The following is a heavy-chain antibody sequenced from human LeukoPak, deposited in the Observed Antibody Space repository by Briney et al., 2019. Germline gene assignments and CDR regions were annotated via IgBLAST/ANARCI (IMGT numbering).Heavy chain of an antibody. CDR3: ARGDADLNGDYGKVPFDY. CDR2: TYHSGNT. CDR1: GYSTSSGYY. J-gene: IGHJ4*02. D-gene: IGHD4-17*01. Sequence: SETLSLTCTVSGYSTSSGYYWGWIRQPPGKGLEWIGSTYHSGNTYYNPSLKSRVTISVDTSKNQFSLKLSSVTVADTAVYYCARGDADLNGDYGKVPFDYWGQGTLVTVSS. V-gene: IGHV4-38-2*02.